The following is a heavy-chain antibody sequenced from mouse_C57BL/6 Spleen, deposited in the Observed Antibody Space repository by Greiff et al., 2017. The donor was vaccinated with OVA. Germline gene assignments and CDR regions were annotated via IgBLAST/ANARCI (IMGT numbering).Heavy chain of an antibody. V-gene: IGHV1-50*01. Sequence: QVQLQQPGAELVKPGASVKLSCKASGFTFTSYWMQWVQQRPGQGLEWIGEIDPSDSYNNYNQTFKGKATLTVDTSTSTAYMQLSSLTSEDSAVYYCARTGGLRRRYAMDYWGQGTSVTVSS. CDR3: ARTGGLRRRYAMDY. J-gene: IGHJ4*01. CDR1: GFTFTSYW. D-gene: IGHD2-2*01. CDR2: IDPSDSYN.